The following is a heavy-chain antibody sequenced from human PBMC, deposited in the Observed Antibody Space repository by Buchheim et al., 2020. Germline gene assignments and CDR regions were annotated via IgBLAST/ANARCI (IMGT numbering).Heavy chain of an antibody. CDR1: GFTFSSYS. J-gene: IGHJ6*02. CDR2: ISSSSSTI. Sequence: EVQLVESGGDLVQPGGSLRLSCAASGFTFSSYSMNWVRQAPGKGLEWVSYISSSSSTIYYADSVKGRFTISRDNAKKSLYLPMNSLRAEETAVYYCASSGGPHYYYGMDVWGQGTT. D-gene: IGHD1-26*01. CDR3: ASSGGPHYYYGMDV. V-gene: IGHV3-48*01.